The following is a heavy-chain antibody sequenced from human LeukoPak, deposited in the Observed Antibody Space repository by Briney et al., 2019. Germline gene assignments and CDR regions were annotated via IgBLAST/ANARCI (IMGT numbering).Heavy chain of an antibody. Sequence: PGGSLRLSCAASGITLSNYWMSWVRQAPGKGLAWVANIKQDGSEKYYVDSVKGRFTISRDNARNSLYLQMNNLRAEDTAVYYCAREKGYVFDYWGQGTLVTVSS. D-gene: IGHD5-18*01. J-gene: IGHJ4*02. CDR3: AREKGYVFDY. V-gene: IGHV3-7*01. CDR1: GITLSNYW. CDR2: IKQDGSEK.